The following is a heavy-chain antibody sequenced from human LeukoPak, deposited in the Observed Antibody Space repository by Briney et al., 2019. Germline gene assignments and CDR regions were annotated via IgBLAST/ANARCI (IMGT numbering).Heavy chain of an antibody. CDR2: INPNSGGT. D-gene: IGHD2-2*02. Sequence: GASVKVSCKASGYTFTGYYMHWVRQAPGQGLEWMGWINPNSGGTNYAQKFQGRVTMTRDMSISTAYMELSRLRSDDTAVYYCASDWGLSQLGYCSNTNCYMGAFDIWGQGTMVTVSS. V-gene: IGHV1-2*02. CDR3: ASDWGLSQLGYCSNTNCYMGAFDI. CDR1: GYTFTGYY. J-gene: IGHJ3*02.